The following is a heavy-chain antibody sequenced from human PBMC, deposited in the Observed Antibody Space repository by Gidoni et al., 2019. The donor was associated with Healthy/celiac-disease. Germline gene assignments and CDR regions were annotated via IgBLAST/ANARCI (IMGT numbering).Heavy chain of an antibody. CDR2: IWYDGSNK. J-gene: IGHJ5*02. CDR3: ARDGGFPTTLNWFDP. CDR1: GFTFSSYG. D-gene: IGHD3-16*01. V-gene: IGHV3-33*01. Sequence: QVQLVESGGGVVQPGRSLRLSCAASGFTFSSYGMHWVRQAPGKGLEWVAVIWYDGSNKYYADSVKGRFTISRDNSKNTLYLQMNSLRAEDTAVYYCARDGGFPTTLNWFDPWGQGTLVTVSS.